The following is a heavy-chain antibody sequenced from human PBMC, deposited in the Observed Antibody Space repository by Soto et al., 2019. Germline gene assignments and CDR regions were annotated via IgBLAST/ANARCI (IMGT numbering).Heavy chain of an antibody. CDR3: ARDGVPAGNFNFAY. J-gene: IGHJ4*03. CDR1: GYMFTKSA. Sequence: ASVKVSCNASGYMFTKSAMHWVRQAPGQRLEWMGWISGDSGNTKYSPKLQDRVTITRDTSASTAYMELSSLRSEDTALYYCARDGVPAGNFNFAYWGKETLFTVSS. V-gene: IGHV1-3*01. CDR2: ISGDSGNT. D-gene: IGHD6-19*01.